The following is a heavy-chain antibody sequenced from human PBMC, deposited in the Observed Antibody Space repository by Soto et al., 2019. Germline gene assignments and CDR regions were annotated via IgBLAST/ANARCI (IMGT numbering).Heavy chain of an antibody. V-gene: IGHV3-33*01. CDR3: GRVSAAIMWPTIIQWYDH. Sequence: QERLVQTGGGVVQPGKSLRLSCVASGFDFRSYGMHWIRQPPGKGPQWVAVIWYDGSHDYYEDSVKGRFTVTRDNSNNTPVLQTNLLTVDDTARYFCGRVSAAIMWPTIIQWYDHWGQGALVTVSS. CDR1: GFDFRSYG. J-gene: IGHJ5*02. D-gene: IGHD2-15*01. CDR2: IWYDGSHD.